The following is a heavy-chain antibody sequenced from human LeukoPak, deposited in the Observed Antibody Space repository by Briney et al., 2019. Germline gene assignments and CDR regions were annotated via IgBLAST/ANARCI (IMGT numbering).Heavy chain of an antibody. CDR2: IYYNGGT. J-gene: IGHJ4*02. V-gene: IGHV4-39*01. CDR1: GGSIISSSHY. Sequence: SSETLSLTCTVSGGSIISSSHYWAWIRQPPGKGLEWIGSIYYNGGTFYSPSLKSRASISVDTSKDQFSLELSSVTAADTSVYFCAREEASAADYWGQGTLVTVSS. D-gene: IGHD6-13*01. CDR3: AREEASAADY.